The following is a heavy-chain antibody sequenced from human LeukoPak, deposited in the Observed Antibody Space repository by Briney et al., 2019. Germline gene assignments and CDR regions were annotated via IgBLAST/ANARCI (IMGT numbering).Heavy chain of an antibody. D-gene: IGHD4-11*01. J-gene: IGHJ3*02. V-gene: IGHV4-59*08. Sequence: SETLSLTCTVSGGSINNYYWSWLRQPPGKGPEWIGYIYYSGTTSYNPSLTSRVTISIDTSKNQFSLKLTSVTAADTAVYYCARHDPSKNGAYDIWGQGAMVTVSS. CDR2: IYYSGTT. CDR1: GGSINNYY. CDR3: ARHDPSKNGAYDI.